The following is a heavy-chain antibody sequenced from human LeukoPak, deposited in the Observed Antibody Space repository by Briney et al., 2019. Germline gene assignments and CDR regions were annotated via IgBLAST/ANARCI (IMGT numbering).Heavy chain of an antibody. CDR3: ARVGYSYGSFFDY. D-gene: IGHD5-18*01. CDR2: VYYSGGT. V-gene: IGHV4-59*01. J-gene: IGHJ4*02. Sequence: SETLSLTCTFSGGSISSYYWSWIRQPPAKGLEWIGYVYYSGGTNYNPSLKSRVTISVDTSKNQFSLKLSSVTAVDTAVYYCARVGYSYGSFFDYWGQGTLVTVSS. CDR1: GGSISSYY.